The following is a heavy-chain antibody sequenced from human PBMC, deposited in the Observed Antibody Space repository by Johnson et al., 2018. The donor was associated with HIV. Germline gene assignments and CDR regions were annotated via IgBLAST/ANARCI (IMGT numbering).Heavy chain of an antibody. D-gene: IGHD1-26*01. V-gene: IGHV3-30-3*01. Sequence: QVQLVESGGGLIQPGGSLRLSCAASGFTFSRYWMSWVRQAPGKGLEWVAVISYDGSNKYYADSVKGRFTISRDISKNTLYLQMNSLRAEDTAVYYCARTRSGSFPHSDPFDTWGQGTMVTVSS. CDR1: GFTFSRYW. CDR2: ISYDGSNK. CDR3: ARTRSGSFPHSDPFDT. J-gene: IGHJ3*02.